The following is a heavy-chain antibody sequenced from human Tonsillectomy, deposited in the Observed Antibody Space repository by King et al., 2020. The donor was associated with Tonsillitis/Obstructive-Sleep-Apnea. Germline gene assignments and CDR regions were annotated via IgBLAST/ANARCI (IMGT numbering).Heavy chain of an antibody. CDR2: IAYDGSNE. Sequence: VQLVESGGGVVQPGRSLRLSCAASGFTFSSHGMHWVRQAPGQGLEWVAVIAYDGSNEYYTDSVKGRFTISRDNSKNTLYLQMSSLRAEDTAMYYCAKDRGSAPLFSSSMDASGRGTTVTVSS. J-gene: IGHJ6*02. V-gene: IGHV3-30*18. CDR1: GFTFSSHG. CDR3: AKDRGSAPLFSSSMDA. D-gene: IGHD5-12*01.